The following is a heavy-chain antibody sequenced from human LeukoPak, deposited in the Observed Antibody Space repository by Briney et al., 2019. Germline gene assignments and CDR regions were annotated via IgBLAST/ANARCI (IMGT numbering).Heavy chain of an antibody. D-gene: IGHD7-27*01. J-gene: IGHJ6*03. CDR2: IIPIFGTA. V-gene: IGHV1-69*05. CDR3: AVTGQYNYYYYYYIDV. Sequence: SVKVSCKASGGTFSSYAISWVRQAPGQGLEWMGRIIPIFGTANYAQKFQGRVTITTDESTSTAYMELSSLRSEDTAVYYCAVTGQYNYYYYYYIDVWGKGTTVTVSS. CDR1: GGTFSSYA.